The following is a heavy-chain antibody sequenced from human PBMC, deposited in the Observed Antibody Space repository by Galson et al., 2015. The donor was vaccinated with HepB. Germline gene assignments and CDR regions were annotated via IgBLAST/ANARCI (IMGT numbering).Heavy chain of an antibody. J-gene: IGHJ1*01. Sequence: SVKVSCKASGYTFTGYYIHWVRQAPGQGLDWMGWINPNSGATNYAQKFQGRVTMTRDTSISTAYMELNSLRAEDTAVYYCARNRPPDIAAAGSFQHWGQGTLVTVSS. CDR1: GYTFTGYY. CDR3: ARNRPPDIAAAGSFQH. V-gene: IGHV1-2*02. CDR2: INPNSGAT. D-gene: IGHD6-13*01.